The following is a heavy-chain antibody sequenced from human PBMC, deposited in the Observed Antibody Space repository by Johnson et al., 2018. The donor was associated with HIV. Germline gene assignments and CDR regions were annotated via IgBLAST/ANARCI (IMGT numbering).Heavy chain of an antibody. CDR1: GFTFSSYG. CDR3: VRDTEREAFDI. D-gene: IGHD2-8*02. CDR2: IYSGGST. J-gene: IGHJ3*02. V-gene: IGHV3-NL1*01. Sequence: QVQLVESGGCVVQPGRSLRLSCAASGFTFSSYGMHWVRQAPGKGLEWVAVIYSGGSTYYADSVKGRFTISRDNAKNSLYLQMSSLRAEDPAVYYCVRDTEREAFDIWGQGTKVTVSS.